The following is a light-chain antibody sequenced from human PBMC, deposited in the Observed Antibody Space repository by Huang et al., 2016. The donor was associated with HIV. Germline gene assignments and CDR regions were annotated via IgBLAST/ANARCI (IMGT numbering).Light chain of an antibody. V-gene: IGKV3-11*01. Sequence: EIVLTQSPATLSLSPGERATLSCRASQSVTSYLAWYQQKPCQSPRLLIYDASNRATGIPARFSGSGSGTDFTLTISSLEPEDFAIYYCQQRSNWITFGQGTRLEIK. CDR1: QSVTSY. CDR2: DAS. J-gene: IGKJ5*01. CDR3: QQRSNWIT.